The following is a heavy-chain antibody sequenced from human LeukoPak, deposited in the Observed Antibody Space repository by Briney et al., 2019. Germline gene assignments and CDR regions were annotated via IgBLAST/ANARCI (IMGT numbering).Heavy chain of an antibody. J-gene: IGHJ5*02. D-gene: IGHD6-19*01. CDR1: GYTFSGYY. CDR3: AKGRVVAGSKSLTYHWFDP. V-gene: IGHV1-2*02. Sequence: EASVKVSCKASGYTFSGYYIHWVRQALGQGLEWMGWINPNSGGTKYAQNFQGRVTMTRDTSISTAYMGLSRLRSDDTAVYYCAKGRVVAGSKSLTYHWFDPWGQGTLVTVSS. CDR2: INPNSGGT.